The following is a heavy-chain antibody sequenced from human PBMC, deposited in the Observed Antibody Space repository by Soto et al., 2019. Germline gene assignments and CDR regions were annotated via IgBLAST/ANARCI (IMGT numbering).Heavy chain of an antibody. V-gene: IGHV4-59*08. Sequence: SETLSLTCTVSGGSISSYYWSWIRQPPGKGLEWIGYIYYSGSTNYNPSLKSRVTISVDTSKNQFSLTLSSVTAADTAVYYCARRIVATEPFDYWGQGTLVTVSS. CDR1: GGSISSYY. CDR3: ARRIVATEPFDY. D-gene: IGHD5-12*01. CDR2: IYYSGST. J-gene: IGHJ4*02.